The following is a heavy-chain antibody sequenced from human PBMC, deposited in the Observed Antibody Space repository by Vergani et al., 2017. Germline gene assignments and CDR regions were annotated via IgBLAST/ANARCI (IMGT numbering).Heavy chain of an antibody. CDR1: GGTFSSYA. J-gene: IGHJ4*02. CDR3: ARDQLAVAGTTPEGY. Sequence: QVQLVQSGAEVKKPGSSVKVSCKASGGTFSSYAISWVRQAPGQGLEWMGRIITIFGTANYAQKFQGRVTTTADESPRTAYMELSSLRAQDTAVYYCARDQLAVAGTTPEGYWGQGTLVTVSS. CDR2: IITIFGTA. D-gene: IGHD6-19*01. V-gene: IGHV1-69*13.